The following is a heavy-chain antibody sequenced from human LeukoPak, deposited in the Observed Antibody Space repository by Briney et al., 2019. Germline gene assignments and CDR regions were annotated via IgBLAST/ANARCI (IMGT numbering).Heavy chain of an antibody. CDR2: IRPDGTGI. J-gene: IGHJ4*02. CDR3: VRDFRSADY. Sequence: GGSLRLSCAASGFIFSFYCMHWVRQAPGKGPMWVSRIRPDGTGISYADSVKARFTTSRDNAKNTVYLQMNSLREGDTAVYYCVRDFRSADYWGQGTLVTVSS. CDR1: GFIFSFYC. V-gene: IGHV3-74*01.